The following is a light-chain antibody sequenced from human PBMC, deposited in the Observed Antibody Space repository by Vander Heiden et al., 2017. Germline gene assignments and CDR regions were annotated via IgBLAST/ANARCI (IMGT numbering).Light chain of an antibody. CDR1: QDISNY. CDR3: QQYFKAPLGFT. Sequence: DIQMTQSPSSLSASVGDRVTITCQASQDISNYLNWYQQKPGKAPKLLIYDASNLETGVPSRFSGSGSGTDFTFSISSLQPEDIATYYCQQYFKAPLGFTFGHGTKVDIK. J-gene: IGKJ3*01. CDR2: DAS. V-gene: IGKV1-33*01.